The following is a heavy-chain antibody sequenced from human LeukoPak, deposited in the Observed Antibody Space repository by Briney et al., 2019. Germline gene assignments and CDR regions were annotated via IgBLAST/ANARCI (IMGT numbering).Heavy chain of an antibody. V-gene: IGHV4-34*01. D-gene: IGHD3-22*01. CDR2: INHSGST. CDR1: GGSFSGYY. J-gene: IGHJ4*02. Sequence: KPSGTLSLTCAVYGGSFSGYYWSWIRQPPGKGLEWIGEINHSGSTNYNPSLKSRVTISVDTSKNQFSLKLSSVTAADTAVYYCARSAYYDSSGYSPRFDYWGQGTLVTVSS. CDR3: ARSAYYDSSGYSPRFDY.